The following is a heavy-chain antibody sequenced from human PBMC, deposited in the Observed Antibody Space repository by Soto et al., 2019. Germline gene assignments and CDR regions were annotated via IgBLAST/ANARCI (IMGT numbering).Heavy chain of an antibody. CDR2: IIPYNGNT. CDR1: GYTFRKYG. V-gene: IGHV1-18*01. CDR3: AREPSPQQLVTNCFAS. D-gene: IGHD6-13*01. Sequence: QVQLVQSGAEVQKPGASVKVSCKASGYTFRKYGISWVRQAPGQGLEWMGWIIPYNGNTHYAQTFQGRVTMTTDTSTNTASMELTSLKSDDTAVYYCAREPSPQQLVTNCFASWGQGTLVTVAS. J-gene: IGHJ5*01.